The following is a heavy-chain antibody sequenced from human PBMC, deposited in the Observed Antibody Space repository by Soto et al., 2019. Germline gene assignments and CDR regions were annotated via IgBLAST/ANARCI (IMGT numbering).Heavy chain of an antibody. CDR3: ARVSLGYCSSTSCWGYYYMDV. CDR2: INHSGST. D-gene: IGHD2-2*01. CDR1: GGSFSGYY. Sequence: SETLSLTCAVYGGSFSGYYWSWIRQPPGKGLEWIGEINHSGSTNYNPSLKSRVTIAVDTSKKQFSLKLSTGTAADTAVYYCARVSLGYCSSTSCWGYYYMDVWGKETTVSVAS. J-gene: IGHJ6*03. V-gene: IGHV4-34*01.